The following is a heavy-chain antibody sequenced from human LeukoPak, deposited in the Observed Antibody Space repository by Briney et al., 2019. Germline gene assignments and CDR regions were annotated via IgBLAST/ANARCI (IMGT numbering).Heavy chain of an antibody. Sequence: PGGSLRLSCAASGFTFSSYWMSWVRQAPGKGLEWVANIKQHGSEKYYVDSVKGRFTISRDNAKNSLYLQMNSLRAEDTAVYYCARPKCGGSCYRTQPYYFDYWGQGTLVTVSS. CDR2: IKQHGSEK. V-gene: IGHV3-7*01. D-gene: IGHD2-15*01. CDR1: GFTFSSYW. CDR3: ARPKCGGSCYRTQPYYFDY. J-gene: IGHJ4*02.